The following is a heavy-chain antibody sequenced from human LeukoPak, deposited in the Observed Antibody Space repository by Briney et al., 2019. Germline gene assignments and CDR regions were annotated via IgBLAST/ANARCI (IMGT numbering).Heavy chain of an antibody. CDR3: TRGSAFDI. CDR2: TYYRSKWYY. Sequence: SQTLSLTCAISGDSVSSNRAAWNWIRQSPSRGPEWLGRTYYRSKWYYDYEVSVKSRITINPDTSKNQFSLQLNSVTPEDTAVYYCTRGSAFDIWGQGTMVTVSS. J-gene: IGHJ3*02. CDR1: GDSVSSNRAA. V-gene: IGHV6-1*01. D-gene: IGHD3-10*01.